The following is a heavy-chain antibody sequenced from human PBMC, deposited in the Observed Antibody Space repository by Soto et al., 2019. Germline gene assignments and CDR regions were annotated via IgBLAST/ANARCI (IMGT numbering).Heavy chain of an antibody. Sequence: EVNLVESGGDLVQPGGSLRLSCAAAGYTFSSYWMHWARQAPGKGLVWLSSIDGVGTVIPHADSVKGRFTVSRDNAKNTRYLQMNSLRAEDTAVYYCVREVCSGGLCKVFDYWGQGTPVTVSS. V-gene: IGHV3-74*01. CDR2: IDGVGTVI. D-gene: IGHD2-15*01. J-gene: IGHJ4*02. CDR3: VREVCSGGLCKVFDY. CDR1: GYTFSSYW.